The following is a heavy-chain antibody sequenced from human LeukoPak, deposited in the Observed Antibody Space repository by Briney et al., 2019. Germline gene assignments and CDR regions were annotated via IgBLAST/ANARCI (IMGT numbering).Heavy chain of an antibody. J-gene: IGHJ5*02. CDR1: GGSISSYY. V-gene: IGHV4-59*01. D-gene: IGHD6-13*01. CDR3: ARTIAAAGPFDP. Sequence: SETLSLTCTVSGGSISSYYWSWIRQPPGKGLEWIGYIYYSGSTNYNPSLKSRVTISVDTSKNQLSLKLSSVTAADTAVYYCARTIAAAGPFDPWGQGTLVTVSS. CDR2: IYYSGST.